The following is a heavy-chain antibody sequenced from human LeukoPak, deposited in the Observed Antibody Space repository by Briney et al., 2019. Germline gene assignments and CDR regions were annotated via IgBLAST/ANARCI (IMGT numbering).Heavy chain of an antibody. CDR3: ATPLRFLEWLPSL. J-gene: IGHJ4*02. CDR1: GGTFSSHA. CDR2: IIPIFGTA. D-gene: IGHD3-3*01. V-gene: IGHV1-69*01. Sequence: ASVKVSCKASGGTFSSHAISWVRQAPGQGLEWMGGIIPIFGTANYAQKFQDRVTITADESTSTAYMELSSLRSEDTAVYYCATPLRFLEWLPSLWGQGTLVTVSS.